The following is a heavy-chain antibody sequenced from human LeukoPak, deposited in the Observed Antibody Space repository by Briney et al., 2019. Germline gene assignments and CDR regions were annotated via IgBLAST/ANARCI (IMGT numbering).Heavy chain of an antibody. CDR1: GGSSSGYY. Sequence: SETLSLTCAVYGGSSSGYYWSWIRQPPGKGLEWIGYIYYSGSTNYNPSLKSRVTISVDTSKNQFSLKLSSVTAADTAVYYCARDAGYYDFWSGYYRYNWFDPWGQGTLVTVSS. CDR2: IYYSGST. CDR3: ARDAGYYDFWSGYYRYNWFDP. J-gene: IGHJ5*02. D-gene: IGHD3-3*01. V-gene: IGHV4-59*01.